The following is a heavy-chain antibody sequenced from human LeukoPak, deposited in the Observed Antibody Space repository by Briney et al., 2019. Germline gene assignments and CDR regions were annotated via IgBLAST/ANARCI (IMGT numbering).Heavy chain of an antibody. V-gene: IGHV1-2*02. D-gene: IGHD4-11*01. Sequence: ASVKVSCKASGYTFNGYYLHWVRQAPGRGLEWMGWINPNSGGTNYAQKFQGRVTMTRDTSISTAYTELSRLRSDDTAVYYCARWMTTVITPDYWGQGTLVTVSS. CDR1: GYTFNGYY. CDR2: INPNSGGT. J-gene: IGHJ4*02. CDR3: ARWMTTVITPDY.